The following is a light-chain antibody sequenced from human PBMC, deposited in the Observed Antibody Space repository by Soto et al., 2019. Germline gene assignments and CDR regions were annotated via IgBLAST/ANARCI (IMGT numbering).Light chain of an antibody. V-gene: IGLV2-14*01. J-gene: IGLJ1*01. CDR3: SSYTTSNNDV. CDR1: SRDVGAYNF. Sequence: QSALTQPASVSGSPGQSITISCTGTSRDVGAYNFVSWYQQYPGKAPKLMIYEVRNRPSGVSNRFSGSKSGNTASLTISGLQSEDEADYYCSSYTTSNNDVFGTWTKGTVL. CDR2: EVR.